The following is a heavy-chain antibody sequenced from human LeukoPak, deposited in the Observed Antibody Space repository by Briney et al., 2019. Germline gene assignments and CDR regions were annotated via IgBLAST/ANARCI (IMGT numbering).Heavy chain of an antibody. CDR3: ARDTYRPQLIDS. CDR2: IDSGSDDI. D-gene: IGHD5-18*01. CDR1: GFSFSLYA. J-gene: IGHJ4*02. V-gene: IGHV3-21*05. Sequence: GGSLRLSCAASGFSFSLYAMNWVRQAPGKGLEWISYIDSGSDDILHADSVRGRFAISRDNAKNTLYLEMNSLRAEDTAVYYCARDTYRPQLIDSWGQGTLVTLSS.